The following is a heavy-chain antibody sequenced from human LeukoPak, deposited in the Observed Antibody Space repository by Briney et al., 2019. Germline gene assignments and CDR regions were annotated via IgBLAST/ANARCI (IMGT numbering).Heavy chain of an antibody. Sequence: GGSLRLSCAASGFTFDDYAMHWVRQAPGKGLEWVSLITWDGDSTYYADSVKGRFTISRDNSKNSLILQMDSLRAEDTALYYCAKDMKQWLVGYYFDYWGQGTLVTVSS. CDR3: AKDMKQWLVGYYFDY. D-gene: IGHD6-19*01. V-gene: IGHV3-43D*03. CDR2: ITWDGDST. J-gene: IGHJ4*02. CDR1: GFTFDDYA.